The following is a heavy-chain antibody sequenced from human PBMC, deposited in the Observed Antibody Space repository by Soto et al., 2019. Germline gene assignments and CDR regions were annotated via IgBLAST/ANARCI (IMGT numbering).Heavy chain of an antibody. J-gene: IGHJ4*02. D-gene: IGHD3-10*01. Sequence: GQRLECMRWINARNCNPKYSQKFQGRVTITRDTSASTAYMELNSLRAEDTAIYYCAKDVLRVPQPSMVPTGPTVFDNWGQGTLVTVSS. CDR2: INARNCNP. CDR3: AKDVLRVPQPSMVPTGPTVFDN. V-gene: IGHV1-3*01.